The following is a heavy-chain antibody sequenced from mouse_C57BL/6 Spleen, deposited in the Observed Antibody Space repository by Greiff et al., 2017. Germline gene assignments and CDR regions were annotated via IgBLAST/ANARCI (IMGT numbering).Heavy chain of an antibody. V-gene: IGHV1-26*01. D-gene: IGHD2-4*01. CDR1: GYTFTDYY. Sequence: EVQLQQSGPELVKPGASVKISCKASGYTFTDYYMNWVKQSHGKSLEWIGDINPNNGGTSYNQKFKGKATLTVDKSSSTAYMELRSLTSEDSAVYYCARNYDYGHYAMDYWGQGTSVTVSS. CDR2: INPNNGGT. CDR3: ARNYDYGHYAMDY. J-gene: IGHJ4*01.